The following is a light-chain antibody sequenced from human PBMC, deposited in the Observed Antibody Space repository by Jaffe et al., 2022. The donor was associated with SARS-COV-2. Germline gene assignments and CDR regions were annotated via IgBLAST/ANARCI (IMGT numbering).Light chain of an antibody. CDR3: QQTYSVPYT. Sequence: DIQMTQSPSSLSASVGDRVTITCRASHTINSYLHWFQVKPGKAPRVLIYGASRLQSDVPSRFSGAESGTEFTLTITSLQPDDFATYFCQQTYSVPYTFGQGTKVDIK. J-gene: IGKJ2*01. CDR2: GAS. CDR1: HTINSY. V-gene: IGKV1-39*01.